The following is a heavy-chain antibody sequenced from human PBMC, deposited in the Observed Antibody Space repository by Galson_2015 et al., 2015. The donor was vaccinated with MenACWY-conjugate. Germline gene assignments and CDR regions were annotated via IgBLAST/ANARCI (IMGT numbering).Heavy chain of an antibody. CDR1: GFDFDDYA. J-gene: IGHJ4*02. Sequence: SLRLSCAASGFDFDDYAMSWVRQAPGKGLQWVAGVGLGGRRIFYTDPVRGRFTISRDNSKNTLDLQMDSLRVEDTAVYYCAKVIYGARYYFEHWGQGSLVIVTS. CDR2: VGLGGRRI. D-gene: IGHD3/OR15-3a*01. CDR3: AKVIYGARYYFEH. V-gene: IGHV3-23*01.